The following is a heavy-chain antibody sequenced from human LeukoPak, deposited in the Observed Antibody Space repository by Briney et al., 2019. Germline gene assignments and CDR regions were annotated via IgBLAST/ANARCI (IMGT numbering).Heavy chain of an antibody. CDR2: IYWNDDK. J-gene: IGHJ4*02. V-gene: IGHV2-5*01. Sequence: ASGPTLVNPTQTLTRTCTFSGFSLSTSGGAVAWIRQPPGKALEWLALIYWNDDKRYSPSLKSRLTITNDASKNQVVLTMTNMDPADTATYYCGHIFNSSPYSWGQGTLVTVSS. D-gene: IGHD2/OR15-2a*01. CDR1: GFSLSTSGGA. CDR3: GHIFNSSPYS.